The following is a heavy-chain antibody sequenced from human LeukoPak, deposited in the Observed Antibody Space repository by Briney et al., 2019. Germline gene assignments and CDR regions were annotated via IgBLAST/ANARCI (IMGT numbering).Heavy chain of an antibody. D-gene: IGHD6-19*01. CDR2: ISAYNGNT. J-gene: IGHJ5*02. Sequence: ASVKVSCKASGYTFTSYGIIWVRQAPGQGLEWMGWISAYNGNTNYAQKLQGRVTMTTDTSTSTAYMELRSLRSDDTAVYYCARVGGSYSSGWYRWFDPWGQGTLVTVSS. CDR1: GYTFTSYG. V-gene: IGHV1-18*01. CDR3: ARVGGSYSSGWYRWFDP.